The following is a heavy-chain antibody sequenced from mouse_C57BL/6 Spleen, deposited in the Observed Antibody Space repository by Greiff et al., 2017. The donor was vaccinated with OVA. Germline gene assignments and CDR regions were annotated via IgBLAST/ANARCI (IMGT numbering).Heavy chain of an antibody. V-gene: IGHV1-82*01. Sequence: QVQLQQSGPELVKPGASAKISCKASGYAFSSSWMNWVKQRPGKGLEWIGRIYPGDGDTNYNGKFKGKATLTADKSSSTAYMQLSSLTSEDSAVYFCAPIYYDYDEGYFDVWGTGTTVTVSS. J-gene: IGHJ1*03. D-gene: IGHD2-4*01. CDR2: IYPGDGDT. CDR3: APIYYDYDEGYFDV. CDR1: GYAFSSSW.